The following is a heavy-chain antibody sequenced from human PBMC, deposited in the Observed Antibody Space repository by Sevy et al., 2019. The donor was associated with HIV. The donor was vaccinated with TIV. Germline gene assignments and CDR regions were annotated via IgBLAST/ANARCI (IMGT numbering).Heavy chain of an antibody. CDR1: GFTFSSYG. V-gene: IGHV3-33*01. Sequence: GGSLRLSCAASGFTFSSYGMHWVRQTPGTGLEWVAVIWYDGSNKYYADSVKGRFTISRDNSKNTLYLQMNSLRAEDTAVYYCARASVENYMDVWGKGTTVTVSS. CDR3: ARASVENYMDV. CDR2: IWYDGSNK. D-gene: IGHD1-1*01. J-gene: IGHJ6*03.